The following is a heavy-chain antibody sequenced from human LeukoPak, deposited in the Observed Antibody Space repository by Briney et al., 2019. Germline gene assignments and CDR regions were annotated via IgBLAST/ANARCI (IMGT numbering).Heavy chain of an antibody. CDR1: GYSISSGYY. CDR2: IYHSGST. CDR3: ARGGEGHY. V-gene: IGHV4-38-2*02. J-gene: IGHJ4*02. D-gene: IGHD3-16*01. Sequence: SETLSLTCTVSGYSISSGYYWGWIRQPPGKGLEWIGSIYHSGSTYYNPSLKSRVTISVDTSNNQFSLKLSSVTAADTAVYHCARGGEGHYWGQGTLVTVSS.